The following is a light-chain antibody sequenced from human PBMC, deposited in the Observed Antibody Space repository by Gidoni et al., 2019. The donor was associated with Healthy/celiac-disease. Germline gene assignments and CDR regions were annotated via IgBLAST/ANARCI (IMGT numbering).Light chain of an antibody. V-gene: IGLV3-9*01. CDR3: QVWDSSTWV. J-gene: IGLJ3*02. Sequence: SSELTQPLSVSVALGKTARITCGGNNIGSKNVHWYQQKPGQAPVLVIYRDSNRPSGIPERFSGSNSGNTATLTISRAQAGDEADYYCQVWDSSTWVFGGGTKLTVL. CDR1: NIGSKN. CDR2: RDS.